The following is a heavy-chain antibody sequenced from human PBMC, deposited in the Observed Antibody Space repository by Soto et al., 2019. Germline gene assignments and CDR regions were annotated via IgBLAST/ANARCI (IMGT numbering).Heavy chain of an antibody. V-gene: IGHV4-39*01. CDR1: GGSISSSSYY. D-gene: IGHD6-19*01. Sequence: SETLSLTCTVSGGSISSSSYYWGWIRQPPGKGLEWIGSIYYSGSTYYNPSLKSRVTISVDTSKNQFSLKLSSVTAADTAVYYCARRIAVAGHPPPPIVPASDNWFDPWGQGTLVTVSS. CDR3: ARRIAVAGHPPPPIVPASDNWFDP. J-gene: IGHJ5*02. CDR2: IYYSGST.